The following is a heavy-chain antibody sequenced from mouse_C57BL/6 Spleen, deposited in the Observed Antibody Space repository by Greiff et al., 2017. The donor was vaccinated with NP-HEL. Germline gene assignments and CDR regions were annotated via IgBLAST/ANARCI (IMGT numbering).Heavy chain of an antibody. V-gene: IGHV5-4*01. CDR1: GFTFSSYA. D-gene: IGHD1-1*01. CDR2: ISDGGSYT. Sequence: EVQVVESGGGLVKPGGSLKLSCAASGFTFSSYAMSWVRQTPEKRLEWVATISDGGSYTYYPDNVKGRFTISRDNAKNNLYLQMSHLKSEDTAMYYCAGERDYYGSSRYWYCDVWGTGTTVTVSS. CDR3: AGERDYYGSSRYWYCDV. J-gene: IGHJ1*03.